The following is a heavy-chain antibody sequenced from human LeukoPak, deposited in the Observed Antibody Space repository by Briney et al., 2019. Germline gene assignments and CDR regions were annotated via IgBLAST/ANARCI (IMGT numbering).Heavy chain of an antibody. Sequence: PGGSLRLSCAASGFTFSSYAMSWVRQAPGKGLEWVAAISGGGGSTYYADSVKGRFTMSRDNFKNTLYLQMNSLRAEDTAVYYCAKEVIVGVSFDCWGQGTLVTVSS. CDR1: GFTFSSYA. J-gene: IGHJ4*02. CDR3: AKEVIVGVSFDC. D-gene: IGHD1-26*01. CDR2: ISGGGGST. V-gene: IGHV3-23*01.